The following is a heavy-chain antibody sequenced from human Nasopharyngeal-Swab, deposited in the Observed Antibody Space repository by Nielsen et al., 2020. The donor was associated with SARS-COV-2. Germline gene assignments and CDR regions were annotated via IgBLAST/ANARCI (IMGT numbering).Heavy chain of an antibody. Sequence: GESRKISSAASGFTFSSYGMHRVREAPGKGLERGAGITYDGSNKYYADSVKGRFTISRDNSKNTLYLQMNSLRAEDTAVYYCAKEAGYYDILTGYYLSLGYGMDVWGQGTTVTVSS. V-gene: IGHV3-30*18. CDR3: AKEAGYYDILTGYYLSLGYGMDV. CDR2: ITYDGSNK. CDR1: GFTFSSYG. D-gene: IGHD3-9*01. J-gene: IGHJ6*02.